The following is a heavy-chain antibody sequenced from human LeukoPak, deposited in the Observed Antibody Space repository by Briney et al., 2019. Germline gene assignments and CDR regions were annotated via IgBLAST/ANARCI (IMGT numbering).Heavy chain of an antibody. Sequence: SETLSLTCTVSGGSISSYYWSWIRQPPGKGLEWIGYIYYSGSTNYNPSLKSRVTISVDTSKNQFSLRLSSVTAADTAVYYCARSGSGYLRYYFDYWGQGTLVTVSS. CDR2: IYYSGST. CDR3: ARSGSGYLRYYFDY. CDR1: GGSISSYY. V-gene: IGHV4-59*12. D-gene: IGHD5-12*01. J-gene: IGHJ4*02.